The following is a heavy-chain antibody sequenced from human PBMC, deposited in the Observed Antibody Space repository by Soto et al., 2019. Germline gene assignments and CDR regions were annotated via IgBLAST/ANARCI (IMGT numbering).Heavy chain of an antibody. J-gene: IGHJ4*02. CDR2: IIPIFGTA. V-gene: IGHV1-69*13. CDR3: AHDYDSSGLFDY. CDR1: GYTFTSYA. D-gene: IGHD3-22*01. Sequence: SVKVSCKASGYTFTSYAMHWVRQAPGQGLEWMGGIIPIFGTANYAQKFQGRVTITADESTSTAYMELSSLRSEDTAVYYCAHDYDSSGLFDYWGQGTLVTVSS.